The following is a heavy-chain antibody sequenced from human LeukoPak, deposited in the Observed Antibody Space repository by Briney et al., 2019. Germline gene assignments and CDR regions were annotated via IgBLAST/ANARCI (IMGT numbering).Heavy chain of an antibody. V-gene: IGHV4-59*01. J-gene: IGHJ6*03. D-gene: IGHD2-2*01. CDR3: ARAADAYYYYMDV. CDR2: IYYSGST. CDR1: GGSISNYY. Sequence: SETLSLTCTVSGGSISNYYWNWIRQPPGKGLEWIGYIYYSGSTNYNPSLKSRVTISVDTSKNQFSLKLSSVTAADTAVYYCARAADAYYYYMDVWGKGTTVTVSS.